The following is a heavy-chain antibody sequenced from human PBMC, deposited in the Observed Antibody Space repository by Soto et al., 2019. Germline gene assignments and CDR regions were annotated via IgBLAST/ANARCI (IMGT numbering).Heavy chain of an antibody. V-gene: IGHV4-59*08. Sequence: PSETLSLTCTVSGGSSSSYYWSWIRQPPGKGLEWIGYIYYSGSTNYNPSLKSRVTISVDTSKNQFSLKLSSVTAADTAVYYCARHIGAVAGTEGFDYWGQGTLVTVSS. J-gene: IGHJ4*02. CDR3: ARHIGAVAGTEGFDY. CDR1: GGSSSSYY. CDR2: IYYSGST. D-gene: IGHD6-19*01.